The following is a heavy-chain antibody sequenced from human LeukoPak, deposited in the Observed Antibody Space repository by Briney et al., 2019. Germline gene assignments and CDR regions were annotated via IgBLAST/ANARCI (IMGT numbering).Heavy chain of an antibody. CDR3: EVTTVTTGFDY. V-gene: IGHV4-34*01. CDR2: INHSGST. Sequence: PSETLSLTCAVYGESFSGYYWSWIRQPLGPGLEWIGEINHSGSTNYNPSLKSRVTISVDTSKNQFSLKLSSVTAADTAVYYCEVTTVTTGFDYWGQGTLVTVSS. D-gene: IGHD4-17*01. CDR1: GESFSGYY. J-gene: IGHJ4*02.